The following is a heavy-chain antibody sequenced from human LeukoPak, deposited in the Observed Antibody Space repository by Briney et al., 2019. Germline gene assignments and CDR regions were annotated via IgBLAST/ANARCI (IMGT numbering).Heavy chain of an antibody. CDR3: ARGSELLWFGEPFLTYYFDY. CDR1: GFTFSNAW. D-gene: IGHD3-10*01. V-gene: IGHV3-15*01. J-gene: IGHJ4*02. Sequence: GGSLRLSCAASGFTFSNAWMSWVRQAPGKGLEWVGRIKSKTDGGTTDYAAPVKGRFTISRDDSKNTLYLQMNSLKTEDTAVYYCARGSELLWFGEPFLTYYFDYWGQGTLVTVSS. CDR2: IKSKTDGGTT.